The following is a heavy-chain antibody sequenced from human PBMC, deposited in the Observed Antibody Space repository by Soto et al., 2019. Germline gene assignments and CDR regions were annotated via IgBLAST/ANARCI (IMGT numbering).Heavy chain of an antibody. CDR1: GFTFSSYG. CDR2: IWFDGSNK. J-gene: IGHJ4*02. Sequence: QVQLVESGGGVVQPGRSLRLSCAASGFTFSSYGMHWVRQAPGKGLEWVAVIWFDGSNKYYADSVKGRFTISRDNSKNTMYLQMNSLRAEDTAVYYCARDRKYNDSSGYYPVDWGQGTLVTVSS. CDR3: ARDRKYNDSSGYYPVD. D-gene: IGHD3-22*01. V-gene: IGHV3-33*01.